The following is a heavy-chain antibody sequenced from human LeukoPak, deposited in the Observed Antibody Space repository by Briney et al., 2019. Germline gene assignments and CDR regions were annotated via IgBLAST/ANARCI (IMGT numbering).Heavy chain of an antibody. CDR3: ARAESMPLYFLY. CDR2: VSTYNGDT. Sequence: ASVKVSCKASGYTFTDFGFIWVRQAPGQGLEWMGWVSTYNGDTDYAKKFQDRVTMTTESSTQTTFMELRNLRSDDTAVYYCARAESMPLYFLYWGQGTLVSVSS. CDR1: GYTFTDFG. J-gene: IGHJ1*01. D-gene: IGHD2-2*01. V-gene: IGHV1-18*01.